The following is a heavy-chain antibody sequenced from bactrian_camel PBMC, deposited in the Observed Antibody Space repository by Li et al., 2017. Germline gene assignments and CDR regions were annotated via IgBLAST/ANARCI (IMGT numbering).Heavy chain of an antibody. Sequence: HVQLVESGGGSVQAGGSLRLTCTLSEDDRGRYYIGWVRQAPGKGLEWVSSIESYGYTYYVDSVKGRFTFSRDNARNAVYLQMDSLNPEDSGVYYCATDINNFYGQGTQVTVS. CDR2: IESYGYT. V-gene: IGHV3-2*01. CDR1: EDDRGRYY. J-gene: IGHJ4*01.